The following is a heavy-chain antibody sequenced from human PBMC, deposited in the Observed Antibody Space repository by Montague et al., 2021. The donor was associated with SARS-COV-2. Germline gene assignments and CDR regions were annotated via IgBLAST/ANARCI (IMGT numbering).Heavy chain of an antibody. CDR2: IYYGGST. J-gene: IGHJ3*01. Sequence: SETLSLTCSVSGGSISSSNYYWGWIRRPPGKGLEWIGSIYYGGSTYYNPSLKSRFTIPVDSSKNHFSLNLTSVTAADTAVYYCARHKDVSGWYEDAFDVWGPGTTVIVSS. CDR3: ARHKDVSGWYEDAFDV. CDR1: GGSISSSNYY. D-gene: IGHD6-19*01. V-gene: IGHV4-39*02.